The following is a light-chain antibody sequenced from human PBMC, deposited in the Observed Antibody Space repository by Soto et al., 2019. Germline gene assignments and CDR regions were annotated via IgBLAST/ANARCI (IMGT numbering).Light chain of an antibody. V-gene: IGLV4-60*02. J-gene: IGLJ1*01. CDR1: SGHSTYI. CDR2: LEGSGSY. CDR3: ETWVSNTYV. Sequence: QCVLTQSSSASASLGSSVKLTCTLSSGHSTYIIAWHQQQPGKAPRYLMKLEGSGSYNKGSGVPDRFSGSSSGADRYLTISNLQFEDEADYYCETWVSNTYVFGTGTKVTVL.